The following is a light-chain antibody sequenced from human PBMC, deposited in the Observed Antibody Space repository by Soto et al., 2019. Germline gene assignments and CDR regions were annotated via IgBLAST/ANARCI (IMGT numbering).Light chain of an antibody. Sequence: DIQMTQSPSSLSASVGDRVTLTCRASRSIGTSLNWYQQKPGKAPNVLIFSASTLQCRVPSRFSGSGSGTEYTLSISGLQPEDFATYYCQHSATIPITFGGGTEVEI. CDR2: SAS. V-gene: IGKV1-39*01. J-gene: IGKJ4*01. CDR1: RSIGTS. CDR3: QHSATIPIT.